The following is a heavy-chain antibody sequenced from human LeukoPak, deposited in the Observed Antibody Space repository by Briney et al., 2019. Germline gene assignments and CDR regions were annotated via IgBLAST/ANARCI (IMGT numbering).Heavy chain of an antibody. Sequence: SETLSLTCAVYGGSFSGYYWSWICQPPGKGLEWIGEINHSGSTNYNPSLKSRVTISVDTSKNQFSLKLSSVTAADTAVYYCATNYYDSSGYYGYWGQGTLVTVSS. CDR3: ATNYYDSSGYYGY. V-gene: IGHV4-34*01. CDR2: INHSGST. D-gene: IGHD3-22*01. J-gene: IGHJ4*02. CDR1: GGSFSGYY.